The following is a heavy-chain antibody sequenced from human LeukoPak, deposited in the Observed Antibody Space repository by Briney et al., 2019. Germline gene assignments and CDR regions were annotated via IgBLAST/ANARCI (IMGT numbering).Heavy chain of an antibody. CDR3: ARAKTSTTVIYY. CDR1: GFMFSSNW. J-gene: IGHJ4*02. D-gene: IGHD4-17*01. V-gene: IGHV3-7*03. Sequence: GGSLRLSCAASGFMFSSNWMSWVRLAPGKGLEWVANIKEDGTETYYVDSVKGRFTISRDNAKNSLYLQMNSLRAEDTAVYYCARAKTSTTVIYYWGQGTLVTVSS. CDR2: IKEDGTET.